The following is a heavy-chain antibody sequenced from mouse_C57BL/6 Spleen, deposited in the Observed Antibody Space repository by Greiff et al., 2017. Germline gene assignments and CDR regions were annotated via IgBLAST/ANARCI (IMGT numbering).Heavy chain of an antibody. D-gene: IGHD1-1*01. CDR3: ARTDCYGGNDMAY. CDR1: GYAFSSYW. Sequence: VQLMESGAELVKPGASVKISCKASGYAFSSYWMNWVKQRPGKGLEWIGQIYPGDGDTNYNGKFKGKATLTADKSSSTAYMQLSSLTSEDSAVYYCARTDCYGGNDMAYWGQGTPVTVSS. V-gene: IGHV1-80*01. CDR2: IYPGDGDT. J-gene: IGHJ3*01.